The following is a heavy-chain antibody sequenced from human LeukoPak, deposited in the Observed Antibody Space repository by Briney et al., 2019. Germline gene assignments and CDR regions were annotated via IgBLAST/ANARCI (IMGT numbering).Heavy chain of an antibody. CDR1: GFTFSSYA. CDR2: ISGSGGST. D-gene: IGHD6-19*01. CDR3: ARDVMPGAVAGRRGYFQH. Sequence: GGSLRLSCAASGFTFSSYAMSWVRQAPGKGLEWVSAISGSGGSTYYADSVKGRFTISRDNSKNSLYLQMNSLRAEDTAVYYCARDVMPGAVAGRRGYFQHWGQGTLVTVSS. J-gene: IGHJ1*01. V-gene: IGHV3-23*01.